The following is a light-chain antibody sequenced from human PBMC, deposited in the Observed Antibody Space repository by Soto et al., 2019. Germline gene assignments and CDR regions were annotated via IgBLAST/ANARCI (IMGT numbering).Light chain of an antibody. CDR3: QQYYSFPLT. V-gene: IGKV1-8*01. J-gene: IGKJ4*01. CDR1: QGISSY. Sequence: IKMTQSPSTLSATVRDRVTITCRASQGISSYLAWYQQKPGKAPKLLIYAASTLQSGVPSRFSGSGSGTDFTLTISCLQSEDFATYYCQQYYSFPLTFGGGTKVDI. CDR2: AAS.